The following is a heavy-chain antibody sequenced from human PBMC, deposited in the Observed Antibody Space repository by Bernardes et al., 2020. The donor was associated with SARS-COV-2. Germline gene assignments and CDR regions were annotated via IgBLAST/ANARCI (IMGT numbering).Heavy chain of an antibody. D-gene: IGHD4-17*01. CDR2: IYYSGSA. CDR1: GGSISSTTYY. CDR3: ARSSPNYGGKYPIDY. V-gene: IGHV4-39*01. J-gene: IGHJ4*02. Sequence: SETLSLTCTVSGGSISSTTYYWGWLRQPPGKGLEWIGSIYYSGSAYYNPSLKSRVTISVDTSKNQFSLKLSSVTAADTAVYYCARSSPNYGGKYPIDYWGQGTLVTVSS.